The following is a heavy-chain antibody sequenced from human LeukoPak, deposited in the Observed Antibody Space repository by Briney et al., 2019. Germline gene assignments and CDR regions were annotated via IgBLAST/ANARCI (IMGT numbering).Heavy chain of an antibody. J-gene: IGHJ6*03. CDR1: GYSFTSYW. CDR3: ARLSKLGDFWTHYYYYYYMDV. CDR2: IYPGDSDT. V-gene: IGHV5-51*01. Sequence: KAGESLKISCKGSGYSFTSYWIGWVRQMPGKGLEWMGIIYPGDSDTRYSPSFQGQVTISADKSISTAYLQWSSLKASDTAMYYCARLSKLGDFWTHYYYYYYMDVWGKGTTVTVSS. D-gene: IGHD3/OR15-3a*01.